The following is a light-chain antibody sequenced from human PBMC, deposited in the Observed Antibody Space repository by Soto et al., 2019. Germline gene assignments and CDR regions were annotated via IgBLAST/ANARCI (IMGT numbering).Light chain of an antibody. J-gene: IGLJ3*02. CDR3: QSYDSSLSGSV. Sequence: QSVLTQPPSVSGAPGQRVTISCTGSSSYIGAGYHVHWYQQLPGTAPKLLIYGNSNRPSGVPDRFSGSKSGTSASLAITGLQAEDEAVYYCQSYDSSLSGSVFGGGTKLTVL. CDR1: SSYIGAGYH. CDR2: GNS. V-gene: IGLV1-40*01.